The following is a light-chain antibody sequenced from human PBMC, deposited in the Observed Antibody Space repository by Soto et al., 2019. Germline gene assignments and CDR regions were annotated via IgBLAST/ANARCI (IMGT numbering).Light chain of an antibody. J-gene: IGKJ1*01. CDR1: QSVSSY. V-gene: IGKV3-20*01. Sequence: EMVLTQSPGTLSLSPGERATLSCRASQSVSSYLAWYQQKPGQAPRLLIYGASSRATGTPDRFSGSGSVTDFTLTISRLEPEDFAVYYGQQYGSSSRTVGQGTKVEIK. CDR3: QQYGSSSRT. CDR2: GAS.